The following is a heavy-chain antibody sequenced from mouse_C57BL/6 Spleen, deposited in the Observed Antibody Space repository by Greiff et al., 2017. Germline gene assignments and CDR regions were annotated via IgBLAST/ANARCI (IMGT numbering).Heavy chain of an antibody. J-gene: IGHJ4*01. V-gene: IGHV1-9*01. Sequence: QVQLQQSGAELMKPGASVKLSCKATGYTFTGYWIEWVKQRPGHGLEWIEEILPGSGSTNYNEKFKGKATFTADTSSNTAYMQLSSLPTEDSAIYYWARSTTVVATDYAMDYWGQGTSVTVS. D-gene: IGHD1-1*01. CDR1: GYTFTGYW. CDR2: ILPGSGST. CDR3: ARSTTVVATDYAMDY.